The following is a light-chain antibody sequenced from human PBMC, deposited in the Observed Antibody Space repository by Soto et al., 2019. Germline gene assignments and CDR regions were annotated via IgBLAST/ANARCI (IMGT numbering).Light chain of an antibody. CDR3: QQLLT. J-gene: IGKJ4*01. Sequence: EIVLTQSPATVSLSPGDRATLSCRASQSVSSYLAWYQQKPGQAPRLLIYDASNRATGIPARFSGSGSGTDFTLTISSLEPEDFAVYYCQQLLTFGGGTKVDIK. V-gene: IGKV3-11*01. CDR1: QSVSSY. CDR2: DAS.